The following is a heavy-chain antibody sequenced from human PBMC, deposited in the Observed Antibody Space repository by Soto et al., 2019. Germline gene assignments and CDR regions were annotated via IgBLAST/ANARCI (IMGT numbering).Heavy chain of an antibody. CDR3: AQVRPWDGAHSYDY. CDR2: IFWNGEK. V-gene: IGHV2-26*01. Sequence: QVTLKESGPVLVKPTETLTLTCAVSGFSPRASKVGVSWIRQPPGKALEWLAHIFWNGEKSYSTSLERRLTISKGPSTCQVLSTMTNMDPVDTAKYFCAQVRPWDGAHSYDYWGRGTLVTVSS. D-gene: IGHD1-26*01. J-gene: IGHJ4*02. CDR1: GFSPRASKVG.